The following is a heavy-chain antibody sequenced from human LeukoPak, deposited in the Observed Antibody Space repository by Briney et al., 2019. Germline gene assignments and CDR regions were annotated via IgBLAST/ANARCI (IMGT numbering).Heavy chain of an antibody. CDR2: IYPGDSDT. J-gene: IGHJ3*02. CDR1: GYSFTSYW. V-gene: IGHV5-51*01. Sequence: GESLKISCKGSGYSFTSYWIGWVRLMPGKGLEWMGIIYPGDSDTRYSPSFQGQVTISADKSISTAYLQWSSLKASDTAMYYCARPPAGYYYDSSGYFDAFDIWGQGTMVTVSS. D-gene: IGHD3-22*01. CDR3: ARPPAGYYYDSSGYFDAFDI.